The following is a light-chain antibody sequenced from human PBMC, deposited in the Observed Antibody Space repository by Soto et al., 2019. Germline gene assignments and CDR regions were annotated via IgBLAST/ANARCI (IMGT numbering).Light chain of an antibody. V-gene: IGLV2-14*01. Sequence: QSVLTQPASVSGSPGQSITISCTGTSSDVGGYNYVSWYQQHPGKAPKLMIYDVSNRPSGVSNRFSGSKSGNTASLTISWLRAEDKADYYCSSYTSSSTRVFGTGTKVTVL. J-gene: IGLJ1*01. CDR3: SSYTSSSTRV. CDR1: SSDVGGYNY. CDR2: DVS.